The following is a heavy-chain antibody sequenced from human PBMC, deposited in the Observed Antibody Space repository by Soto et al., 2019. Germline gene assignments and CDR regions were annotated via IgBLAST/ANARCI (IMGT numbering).Heavy chain of an antibody. CDR3: VKGHRDFWKDYYYYGMDV. Sequence: PGGSLRLSCSASGFTFSSYAMHWVRQAPGKGLEYVSAISSNGGSTYYADSVKGRFTISRDNSKNTLYLQMSSLRAEDTAVYYCVKGHRDFWKDYYYYGMDVWGQGTTVTVSS. D-gene: IGHD3-3*01. J-gene: IGHJ6*02. CDR1: GFTFSSYA. V-gene: IGHV3-64D*06. CDR2: ISSNGGST.